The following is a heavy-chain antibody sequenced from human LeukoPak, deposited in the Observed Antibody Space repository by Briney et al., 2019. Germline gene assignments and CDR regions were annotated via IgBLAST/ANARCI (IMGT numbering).Heavy chain of an antibody. J-gene: IGHJ3*02. CDR3: AAGSPRRDGYKDAFDI. Sequence: SVKVSCKASGYTFTYRYLHWVRQAPGQALEWMGWITPFNGNTNYAQKFQDRVTITRDRSMSTAYMELSSLRSEDTAMYYCAAGSPRRDGYKDAFDIWGQGTMVTVSS. V-gene: IGHV1-45*02. CDR2: ITPFNGNT. CDR1: GYTFTYRY. D-gene: IGHD5-24*01.